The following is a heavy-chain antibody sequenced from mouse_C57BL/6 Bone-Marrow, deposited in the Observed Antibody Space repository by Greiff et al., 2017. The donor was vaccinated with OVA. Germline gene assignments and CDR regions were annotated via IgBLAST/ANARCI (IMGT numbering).Heavy chain of an antibody. CDR2: IYPGGGYT. J-gene: IGHJ2*01. V-gene: IGHV1-63*01. Sequence: VQLQQSGAELVRPGTSVKMSCKASGYTFTNYWIGWAKQRPGHGLEWIGDIYPGGGYTNYNEKFKGKATLTADKSSSTAYMQFSSLTSEDSAIYYGASVGGRQLRLGYFDYWGQGTTLTVSS. CDR1: GYTFTNYW. CDR3: ASVGGRQLRLGYFDY. D-gene: IGHD3-2*02.